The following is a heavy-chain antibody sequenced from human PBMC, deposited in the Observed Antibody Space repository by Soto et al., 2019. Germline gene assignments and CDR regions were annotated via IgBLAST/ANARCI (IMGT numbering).Heavy chain of an antibody. Sequence: QVQLVQSGAEVKKPGASVKVSCKASGYTFTSYAMHWVRQAPGQRLEWMGWINAGNGNTKYSQKFQGRVTITRDTSASTAYMELSNLRSEDMAVYYCARGPGGPDGPGDYWGQGTLVTVSS. CDR2: INAGNGNT. J-gene: IGHJ4*02. V-gene: IGHV1-3*01. CDR1: GYTFTSYA. CDR3: ARGPGGPDGPGDY. D-gene: IGHD2-15*01.